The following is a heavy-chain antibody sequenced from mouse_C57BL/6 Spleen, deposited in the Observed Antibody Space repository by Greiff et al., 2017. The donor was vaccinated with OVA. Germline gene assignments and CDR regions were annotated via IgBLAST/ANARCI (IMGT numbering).Heavy chain of an antibody. CDR2: IDPSDSYT. CDR1: GYTFTSYW. J-gene: IGHJ3*01. Sequence: QVQLQQPGAELVMPGASVKLSCKASGYTFTSYWMHWVKQRPGQGLEWIGEIDPSDSYTNYNQKFKGKSTLTVDKSSSTAYMQLSRLTSEDSAVYYCESYSSNAWFAYWGQGTLVTVSA. D-gene: IGHD2-5*01. V-gene: IGHV1-69*01. CDR3: ESYSSNAWFAY.